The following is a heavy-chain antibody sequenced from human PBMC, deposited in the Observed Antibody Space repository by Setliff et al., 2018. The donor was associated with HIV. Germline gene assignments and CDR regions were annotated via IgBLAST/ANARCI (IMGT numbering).Heavy chain of an antibody. CDR2: INGDGSTT. Sequence: GSLRLSCAASGFTLSSYWMHWVRQAPGKGLVYVSHINGDGSTTTYADSVKGRFTISRDNSKNRLYLQMNGLRVEDTAVYYCARDMWNRRMFYFDSWGQGTLVTVS. CDR3: ARDMWNRRMFYFDS. V-gene: IGHV3-74*01. D-gene: IGHD1-1*01. CDR1: GFTLSSYW. J-gene: IGHJ4*02.